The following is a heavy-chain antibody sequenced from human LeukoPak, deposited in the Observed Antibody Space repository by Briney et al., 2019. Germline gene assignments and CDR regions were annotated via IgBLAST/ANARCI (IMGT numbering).Heavy chain of an antibody. Sequence: GSLRLSCAASGFTFSSYSMNWVRQAPGKGLEWVSSISSSSSYIYYADSVKGRFTISRDNAKNSLYLQMNSLRAEDTAVYYCARDLRSLLPYYYYGMDVWGQGTTVTVSS. J-gene: IGHJ6*02. CDR1: GFTFSSYS. CDR2: ISSSSSYI. CDR3: ARDLRSLLPYYYYGMDV. V-gene: IGHV3-21*01. D-gene: IGHD3-22*01.